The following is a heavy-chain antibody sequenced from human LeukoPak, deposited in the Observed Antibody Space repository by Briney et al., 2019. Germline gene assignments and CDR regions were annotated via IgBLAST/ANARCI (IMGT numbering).Heavy chain of an antibody. V-gene: IGHV3-43*02. Sequence: GGSLRLSCAASGFTFDDYAMHWVRQAPGKGLEWVSLISGDGGSTYYADSVKGRFTISRDNSKNSLYLQMNSLGPEDTALYYCATSDFAADFDYWGQGTLVTVSS. CDR2: ISGDGGST. CDR3: ATSDFAADFDY. D-gene: IGHD2/OR15-2a*01. J-gene: IGHJ4*02. CDR1: GFTFDDYA.